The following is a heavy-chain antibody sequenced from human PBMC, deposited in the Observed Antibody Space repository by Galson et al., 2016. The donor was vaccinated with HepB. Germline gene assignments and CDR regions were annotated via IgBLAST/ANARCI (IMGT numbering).Heavy chain of an antibody. D-gene: IGHD1-26*01. Sequence: SVKVSCKASGYTFTSYGISWVRQAPGQGLEWMGWISPYNGDTNYAQKLQGRVTGTTDTSAGTAYMELRSLRSDEPAVYYWARGGGSAYYGMDVWGQGTTVTVSS. V-gene: IGHV1-18*01. J-gene: IGHJ6*02. CDR1: GYTFTSYG. CDR3: ARGGGSAYYGMDV. CDR2: ISPYNGDT.